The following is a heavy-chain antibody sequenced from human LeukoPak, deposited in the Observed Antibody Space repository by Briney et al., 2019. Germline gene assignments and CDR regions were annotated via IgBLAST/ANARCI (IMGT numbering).Heavy chain of an antibody. V-gene: IGHV3-53*01. CDR2: IYSGGST. J-gene: IGHJ4*02. Sequence: GGSLRLSCAASGFTVSSNYMSWVRQAPGKGLEWVSVIYSGGSTYYADSVKGRFTISRQDAKNSLYLQMNNLRAGDTAVYYCARVRVDRGYAYFDYWGQGTLVTVSS. CDR1: GFTVSSNY. D-gene: IGHD5-18*01. CDR3: ARVRVDRGYAYFDY.